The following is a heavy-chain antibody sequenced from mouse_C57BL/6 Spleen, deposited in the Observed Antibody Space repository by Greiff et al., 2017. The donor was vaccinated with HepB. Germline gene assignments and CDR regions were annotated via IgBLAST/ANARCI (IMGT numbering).Heavy chain of an antibody. D-gene: IGHD1-1*01. J-gene: IGHJ2*01. Sequence: VQLQQSGAELVRPGASVKLSCTASGFNIKDDYMHWVKQRPEQGLEWIGWIDPENGDTEYASKFQGKATITADTSSNTAYLQLSSLTSEDTAVYYFTTGYYYGSSWGNYRGQGTTLTVSS. V-gene: IGHV14-4*01. CDR1: GFNIKDDY. CDR2: IDPENGDT. CDR3: TTGYYYGSSWGNY.